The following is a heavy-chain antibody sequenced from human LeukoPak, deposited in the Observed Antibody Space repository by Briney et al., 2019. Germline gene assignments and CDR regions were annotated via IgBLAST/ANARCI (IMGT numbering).Heavy chain of an antibody. CDR3: ANQKERSGSSLDY. CDR2: IRYDGSNK. D-gene: IGHD3-10*01. CDR1: GFTFSSYG. V-gene: IGHV3-30*02. Sequence: QPGGSLRLSCAASGFTFSSYGMHWVRQAPGKGLEWVAFIRYDGSNKYYADSVKGRFTISRDNSKNTLYLQMNSLRAEDTAVYYCANQKERSGSSLDYWGQGTLVTVSS. J-gene: IGHJ4*02.